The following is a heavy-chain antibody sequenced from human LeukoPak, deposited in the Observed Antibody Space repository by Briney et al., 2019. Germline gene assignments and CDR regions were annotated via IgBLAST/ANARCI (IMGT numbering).Heavy chain of an antibody. D-gene: IGHD4-17*01. CDR1: GGSISSSSYY. J-gene: IGHJ5*02. Sequence: SETLSLTCTVSGGSISSSSYYWGWIRQPPGKGLEWIGSIYYSGSTYYNPSLKSRVTISVDTSKNQFSLKLSSVTAVDTAVYYCARDGLAWGDYVDWFDPWGQGTLVTVSS. CDR2: IYYSGST. CDR3: ARDGLAWGDYVDWFDP. V-gene: IGHV4-39*07.